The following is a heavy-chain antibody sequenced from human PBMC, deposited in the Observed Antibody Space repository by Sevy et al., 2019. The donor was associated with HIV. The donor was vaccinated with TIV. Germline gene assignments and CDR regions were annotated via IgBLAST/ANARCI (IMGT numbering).Heavy chain of an antibody. CDR2: ISGSGGST. V-gene: IGHV3-23*01. CDR3: AKKGLERIGGYYYYYMDV. D-gene: IGHD3-16*01. CDR1: GFTFSSYA. J-gene: IGHJ6*03. Sequence: GGSLRLSCAASGFTFSSYAMSWVRQAPGKGLEWVSAISGSGGSTYYADSVKGRFTISSDNSKNTLYLQMNSLRAEDTAVYYCAKKGLERIGGYYYYYMDVWGKGTTVTVSS.